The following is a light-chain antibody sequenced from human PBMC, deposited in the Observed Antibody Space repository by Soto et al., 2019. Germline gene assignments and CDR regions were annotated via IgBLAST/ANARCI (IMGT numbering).Light chain of an antibody. V-gene: IGKV3D-15*01. Sequence: ETVMTQSPATLSVSPGERATLSCRANQSVRDNLAWYLQKPGQAPRLLIYGASIRATGTPARFSGSGSGTEFTLTISSLQSEDFAVYYCQRYDKWPLTFGGGTYLEIK. CDR3: QRYDKWPLT. J-gene: IGKJ4*01. CDR2: GAS. CDR1: QSVRDN.